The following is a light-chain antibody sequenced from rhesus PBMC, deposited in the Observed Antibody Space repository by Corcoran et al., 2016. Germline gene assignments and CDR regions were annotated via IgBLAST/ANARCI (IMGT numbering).Light chain of an antibody. CDR2: DAS. CDR1: QSVSSY. J-gene: IGKJ4*01. CDR3: QKYTSSPLT. V-gene: IGKV3-53*01. Sequence: QVILTQSPATLSLSPGERATLFCSASQSVSSYLAWYQQKPGQAPRLLIYDASIRAPGIPDRFSGRGAGTEFTLNISSREPEEFAVYYCQKYTSSPLTFGGGTKVEI.